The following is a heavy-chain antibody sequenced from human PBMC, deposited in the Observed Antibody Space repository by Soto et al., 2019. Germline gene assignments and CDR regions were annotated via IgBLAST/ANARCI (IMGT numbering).Heavy chain of an antibody. J-gene: IGHJ6*02. CDR3: AREWGLLPYYVMNV. D-gene: IGHD7-27*01. CDR2: ISYTGRT. Sequence: SETMSLTCIVSGDSVTSGSYYWTWLRQPPGKGLEWIGYISYTGRTKYNPSLQSRVTISVDTSKNDFSLNLSSVTAADTAVYFCAREWGLLPYYVMNVWGHGTAVTVSS. V-gene: IGHV4-61*03. CDR1: GDSVTSGSYY.